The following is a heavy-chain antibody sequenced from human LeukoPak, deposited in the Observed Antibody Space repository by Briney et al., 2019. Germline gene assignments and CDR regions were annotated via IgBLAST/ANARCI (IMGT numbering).Heavy chain of an antibody. CDR3: ARHTPGYSSGGGILEGLDY. J-gene: IGHJ4*02. CDR1: ARSISSYY. D-gene: IGHD6-19*01. V-gene: IGHV4-59*08. Sequence: TPSQTLSPTCPVDARSISSYYRSCIRQPPGNGLEWTGDISYIVSTNHNPPLKSKVTIPAHKSNNQFSLNLSSVSAADTAVYYCARHTPGYSSGGGILEGLDYWGQGTLVTVSS. CDR2: ISYIVST.